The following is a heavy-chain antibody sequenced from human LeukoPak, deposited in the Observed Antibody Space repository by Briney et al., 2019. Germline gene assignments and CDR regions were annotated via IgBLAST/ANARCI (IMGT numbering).Heavy chain of an antibody. Sequence: ASVKVSCKASGYTFTSYGISWVRQAPGQGLEWMGWISAYNGNTNCAQKLQGRVTMTTDTSTSTAHMELRSLRSDDTAVYYCARDSLLRYFDWFPLGMDVWGKGTTVTVSS. V-gene: IGHV1-18*04. J-gene: IGHJ6*04. CDR1: GYTFTSYG. CDR2: ISAYNGNT. CDR3: ARDSLLRYFDWFPLGMDV. D-gene: IGHD3-9*01.